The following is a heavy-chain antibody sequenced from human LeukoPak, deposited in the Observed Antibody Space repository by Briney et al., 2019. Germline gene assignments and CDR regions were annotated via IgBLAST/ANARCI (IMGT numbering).Heavy chain of an antibody. CDR1: GYTLTELS. CDR3: ARLEFWITMVRGGGYNWFDP. Sequence: ASVKVSCKVSGYTLTELSMHWVRQAPGKGLEWMGGFDPEDGETIYAQKFQGRVTITADKSTSTAYMELSSLRSEDTAVYYCARLEFWITMVRGGGYNWFDPWGQGTLVTVSS. V-gene: IGHV1-24*01. J-gene: IGHJ5*02. D-gene: IGHD3-10*01. CDR2: FDPEDGET.